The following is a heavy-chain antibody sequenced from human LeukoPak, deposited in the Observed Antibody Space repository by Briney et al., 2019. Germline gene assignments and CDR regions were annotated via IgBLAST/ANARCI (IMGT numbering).Heavy chain of an antibody. D-gene: IGHD2-2*02. CDR2: INSDGSST. V-gene: IGHV3-74*01. CDR3: AKDVRRAEYCSATTCYTSSFDY. J-gene: IGHJ4*02. Sequence: GSLRLSCAASGFTFSIYWMHWVRQAPGKGLVWVSRINSDGSSTSYADSVKGRFTISRDNSKDTLSLQMNTLRAEDTAVYYCAKDVRRAEYCSATTCYTSSFDYWGQGTLVTVSS. CDR1: GFTFSIYW.